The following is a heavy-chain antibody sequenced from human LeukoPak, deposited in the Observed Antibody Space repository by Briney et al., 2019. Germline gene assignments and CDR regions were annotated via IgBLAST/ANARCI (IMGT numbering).Heavy chain of an antibody. J-gene: IGHJ4*02. CDR1: GFTFSSYW. V-gene: IGHV3-7*01. D-gene: IGHD5-18*01. CDR2: IKQDGSEK. CDR3: ARDKRGYSYGYMADYFDY. Sequence: PGGSLRLSCAASGFTFSSYWMSWVRQAPGKGLEWVANIKQDGSEKYYVDSVKGRFTISRDNAKNSLYLQMNSLRAEDTAVYYCARDKRGYSYGYMADYFDYWGQGTLVTVSS.